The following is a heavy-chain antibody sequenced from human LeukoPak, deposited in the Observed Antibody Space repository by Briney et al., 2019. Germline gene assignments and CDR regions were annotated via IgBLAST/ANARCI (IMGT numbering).Heavy chain of an antibody. Sequence: GGSLRLSCAASGLTGSHNYVSWVRQAPGKGLEWVSAIHTSGVTCYADSVKGRFTISRDTSKNTLYLQINSLRVEDTAVYYCIVFGDSNHWGQGTLVTVSS. V-gene: IGHV3-53*01. CDR3: IVFGDSNH. CDR1: GLTGSHNY. CDR2: IHTSGVT. D-gene: IGHD4-17*01. J-gene: IGHJ5*02.